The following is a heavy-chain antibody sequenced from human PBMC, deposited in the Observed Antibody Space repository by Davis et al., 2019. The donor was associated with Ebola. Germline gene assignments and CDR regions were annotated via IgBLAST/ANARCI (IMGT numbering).Heavy chain of an antibody. CDR3: ARAYGSGSYGNS. Sequence: MPSETLSLTCAVYGGSFSGYYWSWIRQPPGKGLEWIGEINHSGSTNYNPSLKSRVTISVDKSKNQFSLSLNSVTAADTAVYYYARAYGSGSYGNSWGQGTLVTVSS. V-gene: IGHV4-34*01. CDR2: INHSGST. D-gene: IGHD3-10*01. J-gene: IGHJ4*02. CDR1: GGSFSGYY.